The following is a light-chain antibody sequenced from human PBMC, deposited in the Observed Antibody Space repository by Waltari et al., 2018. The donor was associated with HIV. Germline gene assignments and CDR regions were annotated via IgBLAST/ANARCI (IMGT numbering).Light chain of an antibody. J-gene: IGLJ3*02. CDR3: ASYGGTNDLV. V-gene: IGLV2-8*01. CDR1: SSDIGGYNY. CDR2: EVT. Sequence: QSALTQPPSASGSPGQSVAISCTGTSSDIGGYNYVSWYHQPPGQAPKLLIFEVTKRPSGVPDRFSCSKSCNTASLTVSGLQAEDEADYYCASYGGTNDLVFGGGTKLTVL.